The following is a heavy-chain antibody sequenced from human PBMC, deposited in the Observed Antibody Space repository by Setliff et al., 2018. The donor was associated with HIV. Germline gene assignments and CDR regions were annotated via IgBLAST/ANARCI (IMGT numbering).Heavy chain of an antibody. Sequence: ASVKVSCKASGYTFSGNYIHWVRQAPGQGLEWMGWVNPNTGLTNYAQKFQGRVTMTRDTSISTAYMELNRLRSDDTAVYYCARSYIAFLSTWYYGMDVWGQGTTVTVSS. CDR2: VNPNTGLT. V-gene: IGHV1-2*02. CDR1: GYTFSGNY. D-gene: IGHD5-18*01. J-gene: IGHJ6*02. CDR3: ARSYIAFLSTWYYGMDV.